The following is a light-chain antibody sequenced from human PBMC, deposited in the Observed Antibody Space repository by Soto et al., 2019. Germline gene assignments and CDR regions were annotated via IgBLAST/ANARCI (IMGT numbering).Light chain of an antibody. V-gene: IGLV2-14*03. CDR3: CSLTTSHTYV. CDR1: SIDIGHYDY. CDR2: HVT. J-gene: IGLJ1*01. Sequence: QSVLTQPASASGSPGRTITSSCTGTSIDIGHYDYVSWYQQHPGKAPKLMIYHVTYRPSGVSNRYSGSKSGNSASLTISGLQADDEADYYCCSLTTSHTYVFGSGTKVTVL.